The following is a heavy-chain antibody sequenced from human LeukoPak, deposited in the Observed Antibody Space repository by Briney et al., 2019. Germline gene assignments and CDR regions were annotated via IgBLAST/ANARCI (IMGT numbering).Heavy chain of an antibody. CDR1: GFTFSSYG. CDR2: IWFDGGNK. CDR3: ARAILSSSWTGFDF. Sequence: GRSLRLSCAASGFTFSSYGMHWVRQAPGKGLEWVAIIWFDGGNKYYADSVRGRFTISRDNSKNTLYLQMNSLRAEDTAVYYCARAILSSSWTGFDFWGQGALVTVSS. V-gene: IGHV3-33*01. J-gene: IGHJ4*02. D-gene: IGHD6-13*01.